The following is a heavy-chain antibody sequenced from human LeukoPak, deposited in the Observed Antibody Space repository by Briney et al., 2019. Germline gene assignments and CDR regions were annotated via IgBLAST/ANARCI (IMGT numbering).Heavy chain of an antibody. D-gene: IGHD2-2*01. CDR3: ARDRVVPAAMRRHYYMDV. CDR1: GFTFSDYY. V-gene: IGHV3-11*04. J-gene: IGHJ6*03. CDR2: ISSSGSTI. Sequence: GGSLRLSCAASGFTFSDYYMSWIRQAPGKGLEWVSYISSSGSTIYYADSVKGRFTISRDNAKNSLYLQMNSLRAEDTAVYYCARDRVVPAAMRRHYYMDVWGKGTTVTVSS.